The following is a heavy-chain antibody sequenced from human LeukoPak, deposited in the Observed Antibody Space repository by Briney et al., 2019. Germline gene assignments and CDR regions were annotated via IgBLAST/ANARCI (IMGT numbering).Heavy chain of an antibody. CDR3: ARTRIQAVAGTPENYYFDY. V-gene: IGHV1-69*01. Sequence: GSSVKVSCKASGGTFSSYALSWVRQAPGQGLEWMGGIIPIFGTANYAQKFQGRVTITADESTSTAYMELSSLRSEDTAVYYCARTRIQAVAGTPENYYFDYWGQGTLVTVSS. CDR1: GGTFSSYA. CDR2: IIPIFGTA. J-gene: IGHJ4*02. D-gene: IGHD6-19*01.